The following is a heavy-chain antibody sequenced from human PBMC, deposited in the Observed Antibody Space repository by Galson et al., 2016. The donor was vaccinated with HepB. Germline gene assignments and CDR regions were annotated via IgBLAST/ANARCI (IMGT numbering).Heavy chain of an antibody. Sequence: SLRLSCAASGFTFSSYGMHWVRQAPGKGLEWVAFISYDGNKKYYGDTVKGRITISRENAKNTLYLQMTSLRADDTAVYFCARWDDYLYFDYWGQGALVTVSS. D-gene: IGHD2/OR15-2a*01. CDR1: GFTFSSYG. CDR3: ARWDDYLYFDY. V-gene: IGHV3-33*05. CDR2: ISYDGNKK. J-gene: IGHJ4*02.